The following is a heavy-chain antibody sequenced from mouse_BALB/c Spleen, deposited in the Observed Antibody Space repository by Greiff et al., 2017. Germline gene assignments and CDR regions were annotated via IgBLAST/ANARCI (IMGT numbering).Heavy chain of an antibody. CDR1: GYAFTNYL. CDR3: ASSHYYAMDY. CDR2: INPGSGGT. V-gene: IGHV1-54*01. Sequence: LVESGAELVRPGTSVKVSCKASGYAFTNYLIEWVKQRPGQGLEWIGVINPGSGGTNYNEKFKGKATLTADKSSSTAYMQLSSLTSDDSAVYFCASSHYYAMDYWGQGTSVTVSS. J-gene: IGHJ4*01.